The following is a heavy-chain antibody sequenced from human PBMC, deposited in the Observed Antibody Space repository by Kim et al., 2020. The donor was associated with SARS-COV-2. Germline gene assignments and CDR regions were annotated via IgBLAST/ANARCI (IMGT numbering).Heavy chain of an antibody. J-gene: IGHJ6*02. CDR1: VGSFSGYH. V-gene: IGHV4-34*01. CDR3: ARGRAGVVPSPIMGLGPYYDYYALDV. CDR2: INHSGAT. D-gene: IGHD3-3*01. Sequence: SETLSLTCAVYVGSFSGYHWTWIRQSPGKGLEWIGEINHSGATNYNPSLESRVALSVDTSTNQFSLKVKSLTAADTAVYFCARGRAGVVPSPIMGLGPYYDYYALDVWGQGTTVSVSS.